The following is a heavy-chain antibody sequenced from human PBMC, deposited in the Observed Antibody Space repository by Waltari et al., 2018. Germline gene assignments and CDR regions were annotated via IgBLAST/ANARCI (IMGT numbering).Heavy chain of an antibody. D-gene: IGHD1-26*01. CDR3: ARQGGYINVWWEDYWYFDH. CDR2: INHSGST. V-gene: IGHV4-38-2*01. CDR1: DYSISSGFY. J-gene: IGHJ2*01. Sequence: QVHLQVSGPGLVTPSETLSLTCAVSDYSISSGFYWGWIRQPPGKGLELIGSINHSGSTFYHPSLKSRVTISVDTALNHFSLKLNSVTATDTAVYYCARQGGYINVWWEDYWYFDHWGRGTLVTVSS.